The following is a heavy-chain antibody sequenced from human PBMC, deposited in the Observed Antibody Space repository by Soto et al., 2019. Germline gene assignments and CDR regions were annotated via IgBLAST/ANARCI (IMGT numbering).Heavy chain of an antibody. CDR3: VSGCGYSSGGYYYYYMDV. Sequence: SETLSLTCAVYGGSFSGYYWSWIRQPPGKGLEWIGEINHSGSTNYNPSLKSRVTISVDTSKNQFSLKLSSVTAADTAVYYCVSGCGYSSGGYYYYYMDVWGKGTTVTVSS. CDR2: INHSGST. J-gene: IGHJ6*03. V-gene: IGHV4-34*01. CDR1: GGSFSGYY. D-gene: IGHD6-25*01.